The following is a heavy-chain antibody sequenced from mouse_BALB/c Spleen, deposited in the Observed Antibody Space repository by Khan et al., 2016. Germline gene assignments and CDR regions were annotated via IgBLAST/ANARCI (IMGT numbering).Heavy chain of an antibody. D-gene: IGHD2-4*01. J-gene: IGHJ2*01. CDR1: GYTFTSYW. V-gene: IGHV1-87*01. Sequence: QVQLQQSGAELARPGASVKLSCKASGYTFTSYWMQWVKQRPGQGLEWIGAIYPGDGDTRYTQKSKGKATLTADKSSSTAYMQLSSLASEDSAVSYCARGNSYYDYDYWGQGTTLTVSS. CDR2: IYPGDGDT. CDR3: ARGNSYYDYDY.